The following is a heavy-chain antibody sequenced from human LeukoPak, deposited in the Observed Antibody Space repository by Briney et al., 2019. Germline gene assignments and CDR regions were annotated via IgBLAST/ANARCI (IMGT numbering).Heavy chain of an antibody. CDR2: INSDGSST. V-gene: IGHV3-74*01. CDR3: ARVDSYYGDYHGYMDV. J-gene: IGHJ6*03. D-gene: IGHD4-17*01. CDR1: GFTFSSYW. Sequence: GGSLRLSYAASGFTFSSYWMHWVRQAPGKGLVWVSRINSDGSSTSYADSVKGRFTISRDNAKNTLYLQMNSLRAEDTAVYYCARVDSYYGDYHGYMDVWGKGTTVTVSS.